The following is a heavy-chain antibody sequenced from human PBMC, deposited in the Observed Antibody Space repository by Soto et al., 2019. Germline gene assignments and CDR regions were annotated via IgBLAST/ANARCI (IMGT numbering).Heavy chain of an antibody. D-gene: IGHD3-22*01. CDR3: ASARPPAYYASCVSYDSNI. CDR1: GYTFTAYY. Sequence: ASVKVSCKASGYTFTAYYMHCVRQAPGQGLEWMGRINPNSGCSSYAQKFQDRVTMTRDTSISTADSALSSLRSDETAVYSCASARPPAYYASCVSYDSNIWGEGTKVTVSS. J-gene: IGHJ3*02. CDR2: INPNSGCS. V-gene: IGHV1-2*02.